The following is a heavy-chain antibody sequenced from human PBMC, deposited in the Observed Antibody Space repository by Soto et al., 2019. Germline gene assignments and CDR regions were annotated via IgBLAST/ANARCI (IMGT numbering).Heavy chain of an antibody. J-gene: IGHJ5*02. CDR2: ISAYNGNT. CDR1: GYTFTSYG. Sequence: ASVKVSCKASGYTFTSYGISWVRQAPGQGLEWMGWISAYNGNTNYAQKLRGRVTMTTDTSTSTAYMELRSLRSDDTAVYYCARVADYDILTGRVGPWGQGTLVTVS. V-gene: IGHV1-18*01. CDR3: ARVADYDILTGRVGP. D-gene: IGHD3-9*01.